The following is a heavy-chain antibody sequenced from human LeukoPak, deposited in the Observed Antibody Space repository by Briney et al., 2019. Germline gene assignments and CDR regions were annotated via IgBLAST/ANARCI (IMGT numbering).Heavy chain of an antibody. CDR1: GGSISSSSYY. V-gene: IGHV4-39*07. D-gene: IGHD2-15*01. CDR3: ARGRICSGGSCYGGWFDP. Sequence: PSETLSLTCTVSGGSISSSSYYWGWIRQPPGKRLEWIESIYYSGSTNYNPSLKSRVTISVDTSKNQFSLKLSSVTAADTAVYYCARGRICSGGSCYGGWFDPWGQGTLVTVSS. J-gene: IGHJ5*02. CDR2: IYYSGST.